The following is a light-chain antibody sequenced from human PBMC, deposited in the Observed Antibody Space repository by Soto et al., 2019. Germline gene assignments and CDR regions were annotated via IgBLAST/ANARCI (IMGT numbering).Light chain of an antibody. CDR1: QSVSTW. V-gene: IGKV1-5*01. CDR3: QQYNSYSPWT. CDR2: DAS. Sequence: DIQMTQSPSTLSAFVGDRVMITCRASQSVSTWLAWYQQRPGKAPQLLIYDASSLDSGVPSRFSGSGSGTEFTLTISSLQPDDFATYYCQQYNSYSPWTFGQGTKVDI. J-gene: IGKJ1*01.